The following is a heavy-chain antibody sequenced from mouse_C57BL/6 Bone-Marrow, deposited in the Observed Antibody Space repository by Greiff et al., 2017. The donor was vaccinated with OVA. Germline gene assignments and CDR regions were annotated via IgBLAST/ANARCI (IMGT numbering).Heavy chain of an antibody. Sequence: QVQLKQSGAELARPGASVKLSCKASGYTFTSYGISWVKQRTGQGLEWIGEIYPRSGNTYYNEKFKGKATLTADKSSSTAYMELRSLTSEDSAVYFCARDKGYYGSSYDYAMDYWGQGTSVTVAS. D-gene: IGHD1-1*01. CDR1: GYTFTSYG. CDR3: ARDKGYYGSSYDYAMDY. J-gene: IGHJ4*01. CDR2: IYPRSGNT. V-gene: IGHV1-81*01.